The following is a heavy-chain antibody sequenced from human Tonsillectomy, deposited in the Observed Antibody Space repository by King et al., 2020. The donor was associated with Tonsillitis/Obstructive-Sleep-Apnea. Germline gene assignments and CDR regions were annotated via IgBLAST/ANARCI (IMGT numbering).Heavy chain of an antibody. CDR1: GFTFSSYA. D-gene: IGHD6-13*01. Sequence: VQLVESGGGLVQPGGSLRLSCAASGFTFSSYAMSWVRQAPGKGLEWVSAISGSGGSTYYADSVKGRFTISRDNSKNTLYLKMNSLRAEDTAVYYCAKGRPFRCSSRGCYFDYWGQGTLVTVSS. J-gene: IGHJ4*02. V-gene: IGHV3-23*04. CDR3: AKGRPFRCSSRGCYFDY. CDR2: ISGSGGST.